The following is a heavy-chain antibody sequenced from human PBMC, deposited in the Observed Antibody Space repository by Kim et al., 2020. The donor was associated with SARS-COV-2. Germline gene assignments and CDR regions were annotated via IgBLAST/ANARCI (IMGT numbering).Heavy chain of an antibody. CDR2: ISDNGSEK. Sequence: GGSLRLSCAVSGSAFSTHGMHWVRQAPGKGLEWVAVISDNGSEKDYTDSVKGRFIVSKDNARNVLYLQMDSLRAEDTAVYYCARWAGNRNGGYCLDYWGQGTLVTVSS. V-gene: IGHV3-30*12. CDR3: ARWAGNRNGGYCLDY. D-gene: IGHD2-21*01. CDR1: GSAFSTHG. J-gene: IGHJ4*02.